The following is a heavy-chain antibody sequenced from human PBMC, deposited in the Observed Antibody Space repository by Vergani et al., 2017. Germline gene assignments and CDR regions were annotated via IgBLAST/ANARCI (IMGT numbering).Heavy chain of an antibody. CDR3: AREKYYYDSSGYSYGADY. D-gene: IGHD3-22*01. Sequence: QVQLQESGPGLVKPSETLSLTCAVYGGSFSGDYWSWIRQPPGKGLEWIGEINHSGSTNYNPSLKSRVTISVDTSKNQFSLKLSSVTAADTAVYYCAREKYYYDSSGYSYGADYWGQGTLVTVSS. V-gene: IGHV4-34*09. CDR1: GGSFSGDY. CDR2: INHSGST. J-gene: IGHJ4*02.